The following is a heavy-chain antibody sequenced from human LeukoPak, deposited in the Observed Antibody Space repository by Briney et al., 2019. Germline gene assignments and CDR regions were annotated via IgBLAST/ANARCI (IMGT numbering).Heavy chain of an antibody. J-gene: IGHJ4*02. CDR2: SSSSYT. CDR1: GFTFSDYY. CDR3: ARDLRIQLWSYPYYFDY. Sequence: GGSLRLSCAASGFTFSDYYMSWIRQAPGKGLEWVSYSSSSYTDYADSVKGRFTIPRDNAKNSLYLQMNSLRAEDTAVYYCARDLRIQLWSYPYYFDYWGQGTLVTVSS. D-gene: IGHD5-18*01. V-gene: IGHV3-11*06.